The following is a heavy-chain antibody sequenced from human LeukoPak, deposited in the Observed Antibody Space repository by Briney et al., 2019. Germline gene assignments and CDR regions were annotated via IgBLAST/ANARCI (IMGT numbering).Heavy chain of an antibody. CDR3: TRDHDFWRGPLDV. Sequence: PGGSLRLSCTASGFNFGDYSLSWFRQAPGVGLEWVAFIRREGYGGTTEYAASVKGRFTISRDDSESIAYLQMNSLKTEDTGVYYCTRDHDFWRGPLDVWGKGTTVTVSS. V-gene: IGHV3-49*03. CDR2: IRREGYGGTT. CDR1: GFNFGDYS. J-gene: IGHJ6*04. D-gene: IGHD3-3*01.